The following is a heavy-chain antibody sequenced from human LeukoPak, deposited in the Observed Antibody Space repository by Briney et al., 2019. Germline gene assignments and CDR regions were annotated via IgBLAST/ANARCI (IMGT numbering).Heavy chain of an antibody. Sequence: PSETLSLTCAVYGGSFSGYYWSWIRQPPGKGLEWIGEINHSGSTYYNPSLKSRVTISVDTSKNQFSLKLSSVTAADTAVYYCARRASMVRGVRPKNYYYGMDVWGQGTTVTVSS. CDR2: INHSGST. D-gene: IGHD3-10*01. V-gene: IGHV4-34*01. CDR1: GGSFSGYY. CDR3: ARRASMVRGVRPKNYYYGMDV. J-gene: IGHJ6*02.